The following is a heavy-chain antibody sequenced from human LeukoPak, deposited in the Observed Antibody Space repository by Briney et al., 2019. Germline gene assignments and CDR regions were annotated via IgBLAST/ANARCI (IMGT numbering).Heavy chain of an antibody. D-gene: IGHD6-13*01. J-gene: IGHJ5*02. CDR3: GRDLVSRQEVDQP. CDR1: GYTLTAYY. CDR2: VNPNTGGT. Sequence: ASVKVSCKASGYTLTAYYIHWIRQAPGQGLEWMGWVNPNTGGTYYAQKFQDRVTMTRDASITTAYMELSGLTSDDTAVYYCGRDLVSRQEVDQPWGQGTLVTVSS. V-gene: IGHV1-2*02.